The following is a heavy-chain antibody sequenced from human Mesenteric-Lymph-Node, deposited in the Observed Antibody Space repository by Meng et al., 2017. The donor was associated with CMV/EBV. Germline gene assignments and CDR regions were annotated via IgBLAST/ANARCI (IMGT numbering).Heavy chain of an antibody. CDR1: GYTFTSYD. CDR3: ARWKAGYYYYGMDV. CDR2: MNPNSGNT. Sequence: GESLKISCKASGYTFTSYDINWVRQATGQGLEWMGWMNPNSGNTGYAQKFQGRVSITRNTSISTAYMELSSLRSEDTAVYYCARWKAGYYYYGMDVWGQGTTVTVSS. D-gene: IGHD1-1*01. V-gene: IGHV1-8*03. J-gene: IGHJ6*02.